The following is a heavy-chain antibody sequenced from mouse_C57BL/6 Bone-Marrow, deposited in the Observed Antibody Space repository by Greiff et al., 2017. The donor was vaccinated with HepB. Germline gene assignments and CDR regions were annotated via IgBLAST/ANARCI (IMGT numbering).Heavy chain of an antibody. D-gene: IGHD6-2*01. V-gene: IGHV5-4*01. CDR1: GFTFSSYA. J-gene: IGHJ2*01. CDR2: ISDGGSYT. Sequence: EVQLVESGGGLVKPGGSLKLSCAASGFTFSSYAMSWVRQTPEKRLEWVATISDGGSYTYYPDNVKGRFTISRDNAKNNLYLQMSHLKSEDTAMYYCARDSLYYYFDYWGQGTTLTVSS. CDR3: ARDSLYYYFDY.